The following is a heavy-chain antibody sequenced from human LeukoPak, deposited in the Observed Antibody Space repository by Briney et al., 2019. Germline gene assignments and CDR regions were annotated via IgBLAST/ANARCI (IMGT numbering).Heavy chain of an antibody. CDR2: ISSSSSYI. V-gene: IGHV3-21*01. J-gene: IGHJ4*02. Sequence: GGSLRLSCAASGFTFSSYSMNWVRQAPGKGLEWVSSISSSSSYIYYADSVKGRFTISRDNAKNSLYLQMNSLRAEDTAVYYCARDRYSSGGELGYWGQGTLVTVSS. CDR1: GFTFSSYS. CDR3: ARDRYSSGGELGY. D-gene: IGHD6-19*01.